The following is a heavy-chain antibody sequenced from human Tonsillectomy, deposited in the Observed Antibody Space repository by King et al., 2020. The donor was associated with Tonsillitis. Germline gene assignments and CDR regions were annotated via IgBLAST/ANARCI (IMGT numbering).Heavy chain of an antibody. J-gene: IGHJ4*02. CDR3: VGGSGWLPDY. CDR2: IKQDGREK. D-gene: IGHD6-19*01. CDR1: GITFSSFW. V-gene: IGHV3-7*04. Sequence: VQLVESGGGLVQPGGSLRLSCAASGITFSSFWMNLVRQAPGKGLEWVANIKQDGREKYYVESVKGRFTISRDNAENSLYLQMNSLRAEDTAVYYCVGGSGWLPDYWGQGTLVTVSS.